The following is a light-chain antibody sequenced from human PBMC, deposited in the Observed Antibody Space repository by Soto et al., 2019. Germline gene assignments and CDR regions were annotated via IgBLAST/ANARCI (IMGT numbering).Light chain of an antibody. J-gene: IGKJ4*01. Sequence: EIVMTQSPATLSVSPGERATLSCRANQSVSSNLAWYQQKPGQAPRLLIYGASTRATGIPARFSGSGSGTEFTLTISSLQSVDFAVYYCQHYNNWPPLTFGGGTKVEIK. V-gene: IGKV3-15*01. CDR3: QHYNNWPPLT. CDR2: GAS. CDR1: QSVSSN.